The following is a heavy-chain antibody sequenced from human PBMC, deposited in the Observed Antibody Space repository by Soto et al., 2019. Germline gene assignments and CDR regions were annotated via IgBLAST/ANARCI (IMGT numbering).Heavy chain of an antibody. J-gene: IGHJ4*02. Sequence: PSETLSLTCTVSGGSLNNHYWSWFRQPPGMGLEWIGDIYYTGSTNYSPPLKGRVTISVDTSQNNFSLRLISVTAADTAVYYCTRANYFDPWGQGTLVTVSS. D-gene: IGHD2-8*01. CDR1: GGSLNNHY. CDR3: TRANYFDP. CDR2: IYYTGST. V-gene: IGHV4-59*08.